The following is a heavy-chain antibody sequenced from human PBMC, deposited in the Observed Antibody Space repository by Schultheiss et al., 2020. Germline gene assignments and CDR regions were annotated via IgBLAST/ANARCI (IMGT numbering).Heavy chain of an antibody. CDR2: INHSGST. Sequence: SETLSLTCAVYGGSFSGYYWSWIRQPPGKGLEWIGEINHSGSTNYNPSLKSRVTISVDTSKNQFSLNLSSVTAADTAVYYCAREVPARYFDLWGRGTLVTVSS. J-gene: IGHJ2*01. V-gene: IGHV4-34*01. CDR1: GGSFSGYY. CDR3: AREVPARYFDL. D-gene: IGHD2-2*01.